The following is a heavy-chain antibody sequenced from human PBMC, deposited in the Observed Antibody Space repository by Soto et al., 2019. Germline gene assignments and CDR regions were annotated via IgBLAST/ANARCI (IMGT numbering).Heavy chain of an antibody. D-gene: IGHD3-22*01. CDR3: ALRCMAVVPEY. Sequence: QVQLQESGPGLVKPSETLSLTCAVSGDSISSYYCMWIRQPPGKGLESIGYLYYGRSANYNPSLKSRVTLAGDTSTNQGSLTLSSIAAADTAVCYCALRCMAVVPEYWGQGTLVTVSS. V-gene: IGHV4-59*01. J-gene: IGHJ4*02. CDR1: GDSISSYY. CDR2: LYYGRSA.